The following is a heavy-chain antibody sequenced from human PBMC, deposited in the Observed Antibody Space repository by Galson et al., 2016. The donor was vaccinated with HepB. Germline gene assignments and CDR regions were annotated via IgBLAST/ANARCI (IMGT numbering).Heavy chain of an antibody. J-gene: IGHJ4*02. CDR1: GFTFSTYA. CDR3: ASSVRGSGSPPGGY. CDR2: INSDGSST. Sequence: SLRLSCAASGFTFSTYAMSWVRQAPGKGLVRVSRINSDGSSTGFADSVKGRFTISRDNAKNTLYLQMNSLRAEDTAVYYCASSVRGSGSPPGGYWGQGILVTVSS. V-gene: IGHV3-74*01. D-gene: IGHD3-10*01.